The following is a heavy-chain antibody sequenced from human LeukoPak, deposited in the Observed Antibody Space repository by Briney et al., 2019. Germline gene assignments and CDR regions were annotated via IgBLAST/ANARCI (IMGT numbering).Heavy chain of an antibody. V-gene: IGHV4-4*02. Sequence: PLETLSLTRAVSGGSISSSNWWSWVRQPPGKGLEWIGEIYHSGSTNYNPSLKSRVTISVDKSKNQFSLKLSSVTAADTAVYYCARDLNGIAVAGTFWGQGTLVTVSS. CDR1: GGSISSSNW. J-gene: IGHJ4*02. CDR3: ARDLNGIAVAGTF. D-gene: IGHD6-19*01. CDR2: IYHSGST.